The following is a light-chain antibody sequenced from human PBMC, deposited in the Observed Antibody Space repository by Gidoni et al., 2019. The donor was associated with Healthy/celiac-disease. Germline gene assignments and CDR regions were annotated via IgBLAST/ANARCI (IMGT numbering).Light chain of an antibody. Sequence: SSELTQDSAVSVALGQTVSITCQGDSLRSNYASWYQQKPGQAPELVIYGKNNRPSGIPDRFSGSSSGNTASLTITGAQAEDEADYYCNSRDSSGNHWVFGGGTKLTVL. CDR3: NSRDSSGNHWV. V-gene: IGLV3-19*01. J-gene: IGLJ3*02. CDR2: GKN. CDR1: SLRSNY.